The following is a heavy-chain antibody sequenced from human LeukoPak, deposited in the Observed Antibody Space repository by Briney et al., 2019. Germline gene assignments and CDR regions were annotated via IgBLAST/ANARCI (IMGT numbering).Heavy chain of an antibody. Sequence: GGSLRLSCAASGFTFSSYSMNWVRQAPGKGPEWVSSISSSSSYIYYADSVKGRFTISRDNAKNSLYLQMNSLRAEDTAVYYCARVPHDFWSGYPVDYWGQGTLVTVSS. CDR1: GFTFSSYS. CDR2: ISSSSSYI. V-gene: IGHV3-21*01. CDR3: ARVPHDFWSGYPVDY. D-gene: IGHD3-3*01. J-gene: IGHJ4*02.